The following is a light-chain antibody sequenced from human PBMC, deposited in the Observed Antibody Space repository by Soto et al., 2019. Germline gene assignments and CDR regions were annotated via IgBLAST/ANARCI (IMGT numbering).Light chain of an antibody. CDR1: YSDVGGYNF. Sequence: QSALTQPASVSGSPGQSITISCTGTYSDVGGYNFVSWHQQHPGKAPKLIIYDVSNRPSGVSNRFSGSKSGNTASLTISGLQAEDEADYHCSSYTSTSTVVFGGGTKLTVL. V-gene: IGLV2-14*01. J-gene: IGLJ2*01. CDR2: DVS. CDR3: SSYTSTSTVV.